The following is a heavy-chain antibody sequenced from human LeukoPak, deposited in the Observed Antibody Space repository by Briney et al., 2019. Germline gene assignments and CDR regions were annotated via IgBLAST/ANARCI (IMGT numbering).Heavy chain of an antibody. Sequence: PSETLSLTCTVSGGSISSYYWSWIRQPPGKGLEWMGYIYYSGSTNYNPSLKSRVTISVDTSKNQFSLKLSSVTAADTAVYYCARRAPYSYEWSTLDYWGQGTLVTVSS. CDR3: ARRAPYSYEWSTLDY. CDR1: GGSISSYY. J-gene: IGHJ4*02. D-gene: IGHD5-18*01. CDR2: IYYSGST. V-gene: IGHV4-59*08.